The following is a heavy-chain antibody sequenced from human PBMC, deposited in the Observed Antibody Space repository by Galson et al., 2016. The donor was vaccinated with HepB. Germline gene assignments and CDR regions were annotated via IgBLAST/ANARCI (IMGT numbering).Heavy chain of an antibody. J-gene: IGHJ6*02. CDR3: ARDRGYCSSTRCYGVYYGMDV. V-gene: IGHV3-21*01. Sequence: SLRLSCAASGFIFSTYGMHWVRQAPGKGLEWVSGISGSGGSTYYADSVRGRFTISRDNAKNSLYLQMSSLRAEDTAVYYCARDRGYCSSTRCYGVYYGMDVWGQGTTVTVSS. CDR2: ISGSGGST. D-gene: IGHD2-2*01. CDR1: GFIFSTYG.